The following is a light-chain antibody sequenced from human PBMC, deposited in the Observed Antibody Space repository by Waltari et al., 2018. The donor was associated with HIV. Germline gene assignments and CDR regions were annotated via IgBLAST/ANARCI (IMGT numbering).Light chain of an antibody. CDR1: DSNLGKNY. CDR2: ATT. V-gene: IGLV1-51*02. Sequence: QSALTQPPSVSPAPVPKITISCHGNDSNLGKNYVPWYYHLPGTAPKLLIYATTNRPSSLAVLFSGSKSATSATLGITGLQTVDEGDYFCATWDSTLSLEVFGGGTRLTVL. J-gene: IGLJ2*01. CDR3: ATWDSTLSLEV.